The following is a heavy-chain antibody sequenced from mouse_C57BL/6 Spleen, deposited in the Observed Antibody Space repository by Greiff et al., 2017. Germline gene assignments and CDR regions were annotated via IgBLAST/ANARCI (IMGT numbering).Heavy chain of an antibody. Sequence: QVQLQQPGAELVRPGSSVKLSCKASGYTFTSYWMDWVKQRPGQGLEWIGNIYPSDSETHYNQKFKDKATLTVDKSSSTAYMQLSSLTSEDSAVYYCARLGPYYAMDYWGQGTSVTVSS. CDR3: ARLGPYYAMDY. CDR1: GYTFTSYW. CDR2: IYPSDSET. V-gene: IGHV1-61*01. J-gene: IGHJ4*01.